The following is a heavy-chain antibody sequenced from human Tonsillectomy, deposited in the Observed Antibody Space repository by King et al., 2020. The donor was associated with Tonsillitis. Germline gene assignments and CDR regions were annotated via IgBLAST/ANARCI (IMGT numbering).Heavy chain of an antibody. V-gene: IGHV4-34*01. CDR1: GGSFSGYY. D-gene: IGHD5-24*01. Sequence: VQLQQWGAGLLKPSETLSLTCVVYGGSFSGYYWSWIRQPPGKGLEWVGEINPIGITNNNPSLKSRVTMSVDTSKNQFSLKLSSVTAADTAVYYCARGGWPFDNDDAFDIWGQGTVVTVS. J-gene: IGHJ3*02. CDR2: INPIGIT. CDR3: ARGGWPFDNDDAFDI.